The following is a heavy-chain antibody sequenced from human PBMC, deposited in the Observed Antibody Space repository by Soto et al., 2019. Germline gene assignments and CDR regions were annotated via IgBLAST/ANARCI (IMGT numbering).Heavy chain of an antibody. D-gene: IGHD6-19*01. Sequence: QVQLAPSGAEVKKPGASVKVSCKASGYPFTSYYLHWVRQAPGQGPEWMGRINVSDGSTRYAQNGQCRVTMTRDTFTTTVYLERSPLRADDTAVYYCASEAAVAGTAFYHGVQGTLVTVSA. CDR3: ASEAAVAGTAFYH. J-gene: IGHJ4*02. CDR1: GYPFTSYY. V-gene: IGHV1-46*01. CDR2: INVSDGST.